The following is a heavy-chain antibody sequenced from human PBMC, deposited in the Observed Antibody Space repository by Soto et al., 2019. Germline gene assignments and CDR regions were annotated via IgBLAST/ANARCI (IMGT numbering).Heavy chain of an antibody. D-gene: IGHD2-15*01. CDR3: ARDGLYCSGGSCPGAVYYYGMDG. Sequence: ASVKVSCKASGYTFTSYGISWVRQAPGQGLEWMGWISAYNGNTNYAQKLQGRVTVTTDTSTSTAYMELRSLRSDDTAVYYCARDGLYCSGGSCPGAVYYYGMDGWGQGTTVTVSS. CDR2: ISAYNGNT. J-gene: IGHJ6*02. V-gene: IGHV1-18*01. CDR1: GYTFTSYG.